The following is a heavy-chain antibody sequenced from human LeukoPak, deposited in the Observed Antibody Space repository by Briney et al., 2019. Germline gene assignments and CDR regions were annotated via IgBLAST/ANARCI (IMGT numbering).Heavy chain of an antibody. J-gene: IGHJ5*02. CDR1: GGSISSGDYY. D-gene: IGHD3-16*01. Sequence: SETLSLTCTVSGGSISSGDYYWSWIRQPPGKGLEWIGYIYYSGSTYYNPSLKSRVTISVDTSKNQFSLKLSSVTAADAAVYYCAREGDKGFDPWGQGTLVTVSS. V-gene: IGHV4-30-4*08. CDR3: AREGDKGFDP. CDR2: IYYSGST.